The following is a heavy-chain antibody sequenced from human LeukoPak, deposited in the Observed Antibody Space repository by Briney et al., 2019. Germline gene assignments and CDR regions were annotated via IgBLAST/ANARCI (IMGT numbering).Heavy chain of an antibody. CDR2: ISYDGRNR. V-gene: IGHV3-30*04. CDR3: ARDRVIFTRMMDL. CDR1: GFTFSGHA. D-gene: IGHD2-2*01. J-gene: IGHJ5*02. Sequence: GGSLRLSCAASGFTFSGHAMHWVRQPPGKGLKWVGVISYDGRNRFYADSVKGRFIISRDNSKNTMYLEMNSLRPDDTAVYFCARDRVIFTRMMDLWGQGTLVTVSS.